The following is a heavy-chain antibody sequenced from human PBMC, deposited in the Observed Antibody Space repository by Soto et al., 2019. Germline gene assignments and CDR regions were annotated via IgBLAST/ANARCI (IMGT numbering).Heavy chain of an antibody. D-gene: IGHD3-9*01. CDR1: GFTFNSYA. CDR2: SSGGGGGT. CDR3: AKGSHYDILTAYHAFDY. V-gene: IGHV3-23*01. J-gene: IGHJ4*02. Sequence: GGSLRLSCAASGFTFNSYAMNWVRQAPGKGLEWVSSSSGGGGGTYYADSVKGRLTISRDNSKNTLYLQMNSLRAEDTALYYCAKGSHYDILTAYHAFDYWGPGTLVTVSS.